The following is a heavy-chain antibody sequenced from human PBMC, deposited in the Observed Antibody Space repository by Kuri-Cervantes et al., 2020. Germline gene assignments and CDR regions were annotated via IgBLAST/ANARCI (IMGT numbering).Heavy chain of an antibody. D-gene: IGHD1-26*01. CDR2: ISWNSGSI. CDR3: AKIWGSYCLSCAFDI. CDR1: GFTFDDYA. V-gene: IGHV3-9*01. Sequence: SLKISCAASGFTFDDYAIHWVRQAPGKGLEWVSGISWNSGSIGYADSVKGRFTISRDNAKNSLYLQMNSLRAEDTAVYYCAKIWGSYCLSCAFDIWGQGTMVTVSS. J-gene: IGHJ3*02.